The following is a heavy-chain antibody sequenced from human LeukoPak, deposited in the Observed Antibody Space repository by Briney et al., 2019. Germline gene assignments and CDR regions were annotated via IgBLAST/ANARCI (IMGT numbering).Heavy chain of an antibody. V-gene: IGHV3-21*01. Sequence: GGSLRLSCAASGFTFNSYSMNWVRQAPGKGLEWVSSISGSSSYISYADSVKGRFTIFRDNAKNSLYLQMNSLRAEDTAVYYCARPPSLDSSSPAGSPWGQGTLVTVSS. CDR1: GFTFNSYS. J-gene: IGHJ4*02. D-gene: IGHD6-6*01. CDR2: ISGSSSYI. CDR3: ARPPSLDSSSPAGSP.